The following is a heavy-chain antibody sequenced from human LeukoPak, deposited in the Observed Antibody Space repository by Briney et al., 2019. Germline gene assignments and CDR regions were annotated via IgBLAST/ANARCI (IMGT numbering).Heavy chain of an antibody. Sequence: GGSLRLSCAASGFTFSSYAMSWVRQAPGKGLEWVSAISGSGGSTYYADSVKGRFTISRDNSKNTLYLQMNSLRAEDTAVYYCAKDRLSPRGSGWFTFDYWGQGTLVTVSS. D-gene: IGHD6-19*01. CDR3: AKDRLSPRGSGWFTFDY. CDR2: ISGSGGST. V-gene: IGHV3-23*01. CDR1: GFTFSSYA. J-gene: IGHJ4*02.